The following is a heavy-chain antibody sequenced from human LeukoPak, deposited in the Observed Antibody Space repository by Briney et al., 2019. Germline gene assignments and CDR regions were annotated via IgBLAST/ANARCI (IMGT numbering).Heavy chain of an antibody. D-gene: IGHD6-13*01. J-gene: IGHJ3*02. CDR3: AKDDGYSSSWYRLRPGAFDI. CDR2: ISYDGSNK. CDR1: GFTFSNYA. Sequence: SLRLSCAASGFTFSNYAIHWVRQAPGKGLEWVAVISYDGSNKYYADSVKGRFTISRDNSKNTLYLQMNSLRAEDTAVYYCAKDDGYSSSWYRLRPGAFDIWGQGTMVTVSS. V-gene: IGHV3-30*04.